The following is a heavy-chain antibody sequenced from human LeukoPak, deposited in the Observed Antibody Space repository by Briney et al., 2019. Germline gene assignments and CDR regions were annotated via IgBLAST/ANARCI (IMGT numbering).Heavy chain of an antibody. J-gene: IGHJ4*02. CDR3: AKPYSVYSSGWYYFDY. CDR1: GFTFDDYA. V-gene: IGHV3-9*01. Sequence: GRSLRLSCAASGFTFDDYAMHWVRQAPGKGLEWVSGIGWNSGSIGYADSVKGRFTISRDNAKNSLYLQMNSLRAEDTALYYCAKPYSVYSSGWYYFDYWGQGTLVTVSS. CDR2: IGWNSGSI. D-gene: IGHD6-19*01.